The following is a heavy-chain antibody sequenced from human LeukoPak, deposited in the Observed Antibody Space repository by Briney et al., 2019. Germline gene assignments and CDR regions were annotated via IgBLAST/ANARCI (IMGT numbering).Heavy chain of an antibody. CDR1: GYTFTSYY. Sequence: ASVKVSCKASGYTFTSYYMHWVRQAPGQGLEWMGIINPSGGSTSYAQKFQGRVTMTRDTSTSTVYMELSSLRSEDTAVYYCARGYCSSTSCYEPPRHWGQGTLVTVSS. V-gene: IGHV1-46*01. CDR2: INPSGGST. J-gene: IGHJ4*02. D-gene: IGHD2-2*01. CDR3: ARGYCSSTSCYEPPRH.